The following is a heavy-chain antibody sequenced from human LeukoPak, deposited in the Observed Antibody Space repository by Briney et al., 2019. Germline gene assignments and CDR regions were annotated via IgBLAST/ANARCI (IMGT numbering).Heavy chain of an antibody. CDR1: GGSISSYY. D-gene: IGHD6-13*01. Sequence: PSETLSLTCTVSGGSISSYYWTWIRQPPGKGLEWIGYIYYSGNTNYNPSLKSRVTILLDTSRNQFSLKLSSVTAADTAVYYCARRARATAGGDYFDYWGQGTLVTVSS. CDR2: IYYSGNT. V-gene: IGHV4-59*08. CDR3: ARRARATAGGDYFDY. J-gene: IGHJ4*02.